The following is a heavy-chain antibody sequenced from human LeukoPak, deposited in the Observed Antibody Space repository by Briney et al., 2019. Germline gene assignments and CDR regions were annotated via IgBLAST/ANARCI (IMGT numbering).Heavy chain of an antibody. V-gene: IGHV1-46*01. CDR2: INPSGGST. D-gene: IGHD3-3*01. CDR1: GYTFTSYY. J-gene: IGHJ6*03. Sequence: ASVKVSCKASGYTFTSYYMHWVRQAPGQGLEWMGIINPSGGSTSYAQKFQGRVTMTRDMSTSTVYMELSSLRSEDTAVYYCAREPRITIFGVVMGPMDVWGKGTTVTVSS. CDR3: AREPRITIFGVVMGPMDV.